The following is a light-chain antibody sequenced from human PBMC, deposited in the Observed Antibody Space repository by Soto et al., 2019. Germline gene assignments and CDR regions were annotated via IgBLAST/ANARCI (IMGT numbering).Light chain of an antibody. CDR1: SSDVGRYNL. CDR2: EVN. Sequence: QSALTQPASVSGSPGQSITISCTGTSSDVGRYNLVSWYQQLPGKAPKLIIYEVNERPSGISDRFSGSKSGHTASLTISGLQDEDEADYFCCSYVGSSILMFGGGTKLTVL. CDR3: CSYVGSSILM. J-gene: IGLJ3*02. V-gene: IGLV2-23*02.